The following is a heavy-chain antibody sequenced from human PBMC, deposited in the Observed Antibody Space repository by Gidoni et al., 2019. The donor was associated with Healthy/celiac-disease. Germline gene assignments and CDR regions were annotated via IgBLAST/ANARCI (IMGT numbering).Heavy chain of an antibody. J-gene: IGHJ3*02. CDR2: IYWDDDK. D-gene: IGHD3-22*01. Sequence: QITLKESGPTLVKPTQTLTLTCTFSGFSLSPRGVGVGWIRQPPGKALEWLALIYWDDDKRYSPSLKSRLTITKDTSKNQVVLTMTNMDPVDTATYYCAHRPRITMTSGAFDIWGQGTMVTVSS. CDR1: GFSLSPRGVG. V-gene: IGHV2-5*02. CDR3: AHRPRITMTSGAFDI.